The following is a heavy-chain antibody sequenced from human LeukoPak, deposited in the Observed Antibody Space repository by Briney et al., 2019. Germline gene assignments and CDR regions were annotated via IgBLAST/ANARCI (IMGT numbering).Heavy chain of an antibody. D-gene: IGHD3-9*01. J-gene: IGHJ6*03. Sequence: PGGSLRLSCAASGFTVSSNYMSWVRQAPGKGLEWVSDIYSDGSTYYADSVKGRFTISRDNSKNTLYLQMNSLRAEDTAVYYCAREARCYDILTGPRGYYYYYMDVWGEGATVTVSS. CDR1: GFTVSSNY. CDR3: AREARCYDILTGPRGYYYYYMDV. V-gene: IGHV3-66*02. CDR2: IYSDGST.